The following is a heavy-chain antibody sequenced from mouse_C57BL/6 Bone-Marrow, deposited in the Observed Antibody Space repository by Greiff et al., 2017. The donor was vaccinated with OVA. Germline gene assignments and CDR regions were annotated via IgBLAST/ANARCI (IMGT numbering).Heavy chain of an antibody. J-gene: IGHJ2*01. V-gene: IGHV5-6*01. CDR3: ARGVYGSFDY. CDR1: GFTFSSYG. CDR2: ISSGGSYT. Sequence: EVKVVESGGDLVKPGGSLKLSCAASGFTFSSYGLSWVRQTPDKRLEWVATISSGGSYTYYPDSVKGRFTISRDNAKNTLYLQMSSLKSEDTAMYYCARGVYGSFDYWGQGTTLTVSS. D-gene: IGHD1-1*01.